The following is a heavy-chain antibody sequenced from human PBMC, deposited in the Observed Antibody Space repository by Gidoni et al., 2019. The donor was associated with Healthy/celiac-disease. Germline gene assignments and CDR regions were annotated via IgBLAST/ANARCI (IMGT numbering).Heavy chain of an antibody. D-gene: IGHD6-19*01. J-gene: IGHJ4*02. CDR1: GFTFSSYG. CDR3: ATGGGGWYDY. Sequence: QVQLVESGGGGVQPGRSLRLSCAASGFTFSSYGMHWVRQAPGKGLEWVAVIWNDGSNKYYADSVKGRFTISRDNSKNTLYLQMNSLIAEDTAVYYCATGGGGWYDYWGQGTLVTVSS. V-gene: IGHV3-33*01. CDR2: IWNDGSNK.